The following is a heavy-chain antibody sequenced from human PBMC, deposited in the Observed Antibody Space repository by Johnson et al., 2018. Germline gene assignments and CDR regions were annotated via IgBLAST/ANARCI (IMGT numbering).Heavy chain of an antibody. CDR1: GGSISSYF. D-gene: IGHD1-26*01. J-gene: IGHJ3*02. CDR2: IYYSGST. CDR3: ARVGEWELGDGMSI. V-gene: IGHV4-59*01. Sequence: QVQLQESGPGLVKXSETLSLTCTVSGGSISSYFWSWIRQPPGKGLEWIGYIYYSGSTNSNPSLKSRVIISVDTSKNQFSLKLSSVTAADTAGYYCARVGEWELGDGMSIWGQGTMVTVSS.